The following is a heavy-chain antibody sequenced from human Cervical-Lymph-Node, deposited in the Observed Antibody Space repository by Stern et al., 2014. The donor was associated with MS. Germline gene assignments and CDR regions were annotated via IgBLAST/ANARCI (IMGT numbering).Heavy chain of an antibody. D-gene: IGHD1-26*01. CDR3: ARHPYSGDFSYGGGFDY. CDR2: VYPGDFYT. V-gene: IGHV5-51*01. J-gene: IGHJ4*02. Sequence: EVQLVESGAEVKKSGESLKISCKGSGYSFTTHWIAWVRQTPGKGLEWMGIVYPGDFYTPYRPSFQGQVTISADKSINPAYLHWSSLKASDTAMYYCARHPYSGDFSYGGGFDYWGQGTLVTVSS. CDR1: GYSFTTHW.